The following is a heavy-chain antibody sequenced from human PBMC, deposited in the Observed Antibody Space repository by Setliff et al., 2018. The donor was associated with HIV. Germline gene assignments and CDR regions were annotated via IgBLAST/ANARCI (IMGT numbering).Heavy chain of an antibody. CDR3: TTGIHYSFWSVCVY. V-gene: IGHV3-15*01. J-gene: IGHJ4*02. CDR2: IKSQTDGGTI. CDR1: GFIFSNAW. Sequence: NPGGSLRLSCVASGFIFSNAWMNWVRQAPGKGLEWVGRIKSQTDGGTIDYAAPVKGRFTISRDDSKNTLYLQMNSLKTEDTAVYYCTTGIHYSFWSVCVYWGQGTLVTVSS. D-gene: IGHD3-3*01.